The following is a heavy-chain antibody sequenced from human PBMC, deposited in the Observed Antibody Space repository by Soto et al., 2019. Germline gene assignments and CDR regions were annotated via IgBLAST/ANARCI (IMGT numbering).Heavy chain of an antibody. CDR3: ARTTRMTTMIDY. Sequence: SETLSLTCTVSNDSTSSYYWSWIRQPPGKGLEWIGYVYYSGGTKYNPSLKSRITMSLDMSKKQFSLRLTSVTAADTAVYFCARTTRMTTMIDYWGQGTQVTVSS. CDR1: NDSTSSYY. CDR2: VYYSGGT. V-gene: IGHV4-59*01. D-gene: IGHD4-17*01. J-gene: IGHJ4*02.